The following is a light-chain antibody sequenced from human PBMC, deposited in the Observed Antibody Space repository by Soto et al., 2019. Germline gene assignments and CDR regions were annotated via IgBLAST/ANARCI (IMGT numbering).Light chain of an antibody. CDR3: QSYDSSLSACI. J-gene: IGLJ1*01. CDR2: GNS. Sequence: QSVLTQPASVSGAPGQRVAISCTGSSSNIGAGYDVHWYQQLPGTAPKLLIYGNSDRPSGVPDRFSGSKSGTSASLASSGRRAEDVADYYCQSYDSSLSACIFGIGTKLTVL. V-gene: IGLV1-40*01. CDR1: SSNIGAGYD.